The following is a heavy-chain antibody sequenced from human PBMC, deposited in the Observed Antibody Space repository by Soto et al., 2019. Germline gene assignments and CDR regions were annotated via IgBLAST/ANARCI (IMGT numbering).Heavy chain of an antibody. D-gene: IGHD5-18*01. CDR3: ATSISGHSYGPRGGYYNWFDP. Sequence: SVKVSCKASGGTFSSYAISWVRQAPGQGLEWMGGIIPIFGTANYAQKFQGRVTITADESTSTACMELSSLRSEDTAVYYCATSISGHSYGPRGGYYNWFDPWGQGTLVTAPQ. V-gene: IGHV1-69*13. CDR2: IIPIFGTA. CDR1: GGTFSSYA. J-gene: IGHJ5*02.